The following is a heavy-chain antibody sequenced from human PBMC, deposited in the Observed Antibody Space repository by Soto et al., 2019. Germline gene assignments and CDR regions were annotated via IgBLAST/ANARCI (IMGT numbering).Heavy chain of an antibody. Sequence: QVQLVQSGAEVKKPGSSVKVSCKASGGTFSNYAISWVRQAPGQGLEWMGGIILIFGTTNYAQRFQGRVTITADEPTSTASMELSSLRSEDTAVYYCARVSSSWYKDYFDYWGQGTLVTVSS. V-gene: IGHV1-69*12. J-gene: IGHJ4*02. CDR1: GGTFSNYA. CDR3: ARVSSSWYKDYFDY. D-gene: IGHD6-13*01. CDR2: IILIFGTT.